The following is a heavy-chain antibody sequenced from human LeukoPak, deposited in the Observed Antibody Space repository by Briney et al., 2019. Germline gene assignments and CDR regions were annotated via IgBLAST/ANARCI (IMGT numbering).Heavy chain of an antibody. CDR3: ASPREDSSSWSLFDY. CDR1: GYTFTSYG. Sequence: EASVKVSCKASGYTFTSYGISWVRQAPGQGLEWMGWISAYNGNTNYAQKLQGRVTMTTDTSTSTAYMELRSLRSDDTAVYYCASPREDSSSWSLFDYWGQGTLVTVSS. J-gene: IGHJ4*02. CDR2: ISAYNGNT. D-gene: IGHD6-13*01. V-gene: IGHV1-18*01.